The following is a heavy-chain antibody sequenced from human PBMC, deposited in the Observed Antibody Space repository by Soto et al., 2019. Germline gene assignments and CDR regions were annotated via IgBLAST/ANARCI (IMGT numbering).Heavy chain of an antibody. D-gene: IGHD3-22*01. CDR3: ARYDTMIQANWYMDV. CDR2: IYPGDSNP. Sequence: PGESLKISCKGSGYSFISYWIGWVRQMPGKGLEWMGIIYPGDSNPRYSPSFQGQVTISADKSISTAYLQWSSLKASDTAMYYCARYDTMIQANWYMDVWGKGTTFIVSS. CDR1: GYSFISYW. V-gene: IGHV5-51*01. J-gene: IGHJ6*03.